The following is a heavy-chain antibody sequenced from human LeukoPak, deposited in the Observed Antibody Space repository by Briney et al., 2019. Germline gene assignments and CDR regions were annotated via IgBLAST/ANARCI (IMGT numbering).Heavy chain of an antibody. J-gene: IGHJ4*02. CDR1: GFTFSSYA. V-gene: IGHV3-30-3*01. CDR3: ARERVDYYDSSGPPSDY. CDR2: ISYDGSNK. Sequence: GGSLRLSCAASGFTFSSYAMHWVRQAPGKGLEWVAVISYDGSNKYYADSVKGRFTISRDNSKNTLYLQMNSLRAEDTAVYYSARERVDYYDSSGPPSDYWGQGTLVTVSS. D-gene: IGHD3-22*01.